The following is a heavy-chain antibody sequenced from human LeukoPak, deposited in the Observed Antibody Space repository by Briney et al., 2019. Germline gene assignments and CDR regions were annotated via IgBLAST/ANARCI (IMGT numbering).Heavy chain of an antibody. Sequence: PGGSLRLSCAASGFTFGDYSMTWIRQAPGKGLEWVSYISSSGSTIYYADSVKGRFTISRDNAKSSLYLQMNSLRAEDTAVYYCARVKLAYCGGDCHGYYYYYMDVWGKGTTVTISS. J-gene: IGHJ6*03. V-gene: IGHV3-11*01. CDR1: GFTFGDYS. CDR2: ISSSGSTI. D-gene: IGHD2-21*02. CDR3: ARVKLAYCGGDCHGYYYYYMDV.